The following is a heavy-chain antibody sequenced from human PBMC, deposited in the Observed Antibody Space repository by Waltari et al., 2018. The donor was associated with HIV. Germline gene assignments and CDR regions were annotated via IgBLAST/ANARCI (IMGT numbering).Heavy chain of an antibody. D-gene: IGHD3-9*01. CDR1: GHTFNTYV. Sequence: VQLVQSGAEVKKPGASVKVSCKAPGHTFNTYVIRWLRQAPGQGLEWMGWISAYNGNRNYAQKFQGRVTMTTDTSTITAYMELRSLRSDDTAVYYCARYPEAFDWLLGPYYFDSWGQGTLVTVSS. V-gene: IGHV1-18*01. CDR3: ARYPEAFDWLLGPYYFDS. J-gene: IGHJ4*02. CDR2: ISAYNGNR.